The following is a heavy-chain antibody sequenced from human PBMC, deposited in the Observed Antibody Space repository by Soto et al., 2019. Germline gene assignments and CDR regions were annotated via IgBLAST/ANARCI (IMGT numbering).Heavy chain of an antibody. CDR1: GGSISSGGYY. V-gene: IGHV4-31*03. Sequence: SETLSLTCTVSGGSISSGGYYWNWIRQHPGKGLEWIGYIYYSGSTYYNPSIKSRVTISVDTAKNEFSLKLSSVTAADTAVYYCGREMVYHDSCGFIEDWGQGTQVRVS. CDR2: IYYSGST. CDR3: GREMVYHDSCGFIED. D-gene: IGHD3-22*01. J-gene: IGHJ4*02.